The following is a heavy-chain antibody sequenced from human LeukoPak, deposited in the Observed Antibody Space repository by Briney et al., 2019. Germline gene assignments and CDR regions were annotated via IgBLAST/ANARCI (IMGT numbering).Heavy chain of an antibody. CDR1: GGSFSGYY. CDR3: ARVVVVVAATLENWFDP. D-gene: IGHD2-15*01. J-gene: IGHJ5*02. V-gene: IGHV4-34*01. CDR2: INHSGSI. Sequence: SETLSLTCAVYGGSFSGYYWSWIRQPPGKGLEWIGEINHSGSINYNPSLKSRVTISVDTSKNQFSLKLSSVTAADTAVYYCARVVVVVAATLENWFDPWGQGTLVTVSS.